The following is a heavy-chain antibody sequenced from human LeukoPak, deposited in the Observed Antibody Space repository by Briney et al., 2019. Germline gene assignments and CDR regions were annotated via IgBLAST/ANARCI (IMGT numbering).Heavy chain of an antibody. CDR3: ARDLSYYYGMDV. J-gene: IGHJ6*02. Sequence: GGSLRLSCAASGFTFNTYTMNWVRQAPGKGLEWVSVIYSGGSTYYADSVKGRFTISRDNSKNTLYLQMNSLRAEDTAVYYCARDLSYYYGMDVWGQGTTVTVSS. CDR1: GFTFNTYT. V-gene: IGHV3-53*01. CDR2: IYSGGST. D-gene: IGHD2/OR15-2a*01.